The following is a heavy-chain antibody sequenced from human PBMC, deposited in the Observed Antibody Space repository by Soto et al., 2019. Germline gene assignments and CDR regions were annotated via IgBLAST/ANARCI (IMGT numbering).Heavy chain of an antibody. D-gene: IGHD2-8*01. V-gene: IGHV1-69*13. CDR1: GYTFTSYA. CDR3: ARGLTVYSAVLHYYNGMDV. J-gene: IGHJ6*02. Sequence: ASVKVSCKASGYTFTSYAMHWVRQAPGQGLEWMGGFIPLFGTPNYAQKFQGRVTITADESTSTVCMEMSSLTSEDSAVYYCARGLTVYSAVLHYYNGMDVWGQGTTVTVSS. CDR2: FIPLFGTP.